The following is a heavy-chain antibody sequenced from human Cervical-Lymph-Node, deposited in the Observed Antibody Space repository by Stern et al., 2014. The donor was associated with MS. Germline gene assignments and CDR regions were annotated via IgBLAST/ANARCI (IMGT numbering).Heavy chain of an antibody. D-gene: IGHD1-26*01. CDR3: ARGHWELLGNNYFDS. V-gene: IGHV4-61*02. J-gene: IGHJ4*02. CDR2: LHASGAT. Sequence: QVQLVESGPGLVKPSQTLSLTCTVSGASISSGTSYWSWIRQPAGGGLEWIWRLHASGATYYNPSLKSRVTISGDTSKNQFSPNRNPVTAADTAVYYCARGHWELLGNNYFDSWGQGTLVTVSS. CDR1: GASISSGTSY.